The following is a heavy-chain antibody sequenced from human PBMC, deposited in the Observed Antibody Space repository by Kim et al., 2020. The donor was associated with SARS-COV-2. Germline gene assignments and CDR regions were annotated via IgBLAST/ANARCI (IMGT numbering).Heavy chain of an antibody. CDR2: IYYSGST. J-gene: IGHJ4*02. D-gene: IGHD5-18*01. CDR3: ARRTEDTAYDY. Sequence: SETLSLTCTVSGGSISSSSYYWGWIRQPPGKGLEWIGSIYYSGSTYYNPSLKSRVTISVDTSKNQFSLKLSSVTAADTAVYYCARRTEDTAYDYWGQGTLVTLSS. CDR1: GGSISSSSYY. V-gene: IGHV4-39*01.